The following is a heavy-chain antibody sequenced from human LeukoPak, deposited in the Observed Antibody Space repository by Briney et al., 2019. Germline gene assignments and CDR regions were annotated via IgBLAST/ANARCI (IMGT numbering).Heavy chain of an antibody. CDR1: GGSISSGSYY. J-gene: IGHJ4*02. D-gene: IGHD2-15*01. Sequence: SETLSLTCTVSGGSISSGSYYWSWIRQPAGKGLEWIGRIYTSGSTNYNPSLKSRVTISVDTSKNQFSLKLSSVTAADTAVYYCRGRDSGGPYYFDYWGQGTLVTVSS. V-gene: IGHV4-61*02. CDR3: RGRDSGGPYYFDY. CDR2: IYTSGST.